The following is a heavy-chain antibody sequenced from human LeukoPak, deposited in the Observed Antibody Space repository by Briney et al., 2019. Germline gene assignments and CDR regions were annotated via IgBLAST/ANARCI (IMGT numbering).Heavy chain of an antibody. CDR3: ARVSITMVRGVLDY. CDR2: INSDGSST. D-gene: IGHD3-10*01. CDR1: GFTFSSYW. V-gene: IGHV3-74*01. Sequence: GGSLRLSCAASGFTFSSYWMHWARQAPGKGLVWVSRINSDGSSTSYADSVKGRFTIPRDNAKNTLYLQMNSLRAEDTAVYYCARVSITMVRGVLDYWGQGTLVTVSS. J-gene: IGHJ4*02.